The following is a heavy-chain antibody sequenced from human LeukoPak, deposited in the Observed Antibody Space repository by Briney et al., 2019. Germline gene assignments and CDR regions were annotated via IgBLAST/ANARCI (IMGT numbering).Heavy chain of an antibody. Sequence: GGSLRLSCAASGFTVSSNYMSWVRQAPGKGLEWVSVIYSGGSTYYADSVKGRFTISRDNSKNTLYLQMNSLRAEDTAVYYCATSDDLWSGMDNWGQGTLVTVSS. CDR2: IYSGGST. V-gene: IGHV3-66*01. CDR1: GFTVSSNY. CDR3: ATSDDLWSGMDN. D-gene: IGHD3-3*01. J-gene: IGHJ4*02.